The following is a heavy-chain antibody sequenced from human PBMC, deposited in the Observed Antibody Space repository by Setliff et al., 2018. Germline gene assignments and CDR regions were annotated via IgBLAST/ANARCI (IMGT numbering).Heavy chain of an antibody. CDR3: ARHLWGRWMATSSDYFDY. V-gene: IGHV4-38-2*01. J-gene: IGHJ4*02. CDR2: ILFSGDT. D-gene: IGHD5-12*01. Sequence: PSETLSLTCAVSGYSISSGFSWVWIRQSPGKGLELIGRILFSGDTYYNPSLNSRVTISADTSKNQFSLNLSSVTADDAAVYYCARHLWGRWMATSSDYFDYWGQGSLVTVSS. CDR1: GYSISSGFS.